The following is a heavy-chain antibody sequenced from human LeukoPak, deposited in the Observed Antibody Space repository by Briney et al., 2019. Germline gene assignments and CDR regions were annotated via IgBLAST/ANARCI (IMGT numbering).Heavy chain of an antibody. Sequence: PGGSLRLSCGASGFTFSNYWMHWVRQVPGKGLVRVARIDADGSSTSYADSVQGRFTISRDNAKNTLYLQMNSLRVEDTAVYYCATVFDFWGQGTLVTVSS. J-gene: IGHJ4*02. CDR3: ATVFDF. CDR1: GFTFSNYW. CDR2: IDADGSST. V-gene: IGHV3-74*01.